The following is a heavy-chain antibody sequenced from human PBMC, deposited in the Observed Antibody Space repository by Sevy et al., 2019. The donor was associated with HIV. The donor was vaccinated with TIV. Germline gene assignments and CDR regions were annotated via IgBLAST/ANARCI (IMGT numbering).Heavy chain of an antibody. Sequence: SQKISCAASGFTFDDYAMHWVRQAPGKGLEWVSGISWNSAFIGYADSVKGRLTISRDNAKNSLYLQMNSLKPEDTAFYYCAKDGGSGSGPSAEYFHHWGQGTLVTVSS. CDR2: ISWNSAFI. D-gene: IGHD6-19*01. J-gene: IGHJ1*01. V-gene: IGHV3-9*01. CDR3: AKDGGSGSGPSAEYFHH. CDR1: GFTFDDYA.